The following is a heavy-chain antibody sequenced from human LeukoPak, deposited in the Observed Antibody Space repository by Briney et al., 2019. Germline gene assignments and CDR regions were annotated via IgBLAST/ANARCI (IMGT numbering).Heavy chain of an antibody. Sequence: PGGSLRLSCAASGFTFSTYWMSWVRQAPGKGLEWVSVIYSGGSTYYADSVKGRFTISRDNSKNTLYLQMNSLRAEDTAVYYCARGLGTIFGVVNDAFDIWGQGTMVTVSS. J-gene: IGHJ3*02. CDR2: IYSGGST. D-gene: IGHD3-3*01. V-gene: IGHV3-66*02. CDR1: GFTFSTYW. CDR3: ARGLGTIFGVVNDAFDI.